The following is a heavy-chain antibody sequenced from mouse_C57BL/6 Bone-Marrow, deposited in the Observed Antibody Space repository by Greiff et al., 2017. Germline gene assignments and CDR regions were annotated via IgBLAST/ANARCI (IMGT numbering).Heavy chain of an antibody. CDR1: EYEFPSHD. CDR2: INSDGGST. Sequence: EVQVVESGGGLVQPGESLKLSCESNEYEFPSHDMSWVRKTPEKRLELVAAINSDGGSTYYPDTLERRFIISRDNTKKTLYLQMSSLRSENTALYYCALMRVTTGFAYWGQGTLVTVSA. J-gene: IGHJ3*01. CDR3: ALMRVTTGFAY. D-gene: IGHD2-2*01. V-gene: IGHV5-2*01.